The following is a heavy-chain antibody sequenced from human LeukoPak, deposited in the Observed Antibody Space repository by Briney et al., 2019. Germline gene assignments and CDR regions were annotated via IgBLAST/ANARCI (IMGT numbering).Heavy chain of an antibody. CDR2: ISSSSSYI. CDR3: ARDSGGFNTALGFDY. D-gene: IGHD3-16*01. J-gene: IGHJ4*02. Sequence: GGSLRLSCAASGFTFSSYSMSWVRQAPGKGLEWVSSISSSSSYIYYADSVKGRFTISRDNAKNSLYLQMNSLRAEDTAVYYCARDSGGFNTALGFDYWGQGTLVTVSS. V-gene: IGHV3-21*01. CDR1: GFTFSSYS.